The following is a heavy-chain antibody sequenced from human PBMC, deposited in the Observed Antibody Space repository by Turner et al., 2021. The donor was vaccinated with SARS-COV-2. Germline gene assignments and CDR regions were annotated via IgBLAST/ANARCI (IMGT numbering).Heavy chain of an antibody. CDR2: IYSGGNT. D-gene: IGHD4-17*01. V-gene: IGHV3-53*01. CDR1: GFTVSNNN. J-gene: IGHJ4*02. Sequence: EVHLVESGGALFRPGGSRSLPCAVSGFTVSNNNMSWVRQAPGKGLEWVSVIYSGGNTFYADSVKGRFTISRDSSKNTLDLQMNSLRPEDTAVYYCARKNYGADRDYWGQGTLVTVSS. CDR3: ARKNYGADRDY.